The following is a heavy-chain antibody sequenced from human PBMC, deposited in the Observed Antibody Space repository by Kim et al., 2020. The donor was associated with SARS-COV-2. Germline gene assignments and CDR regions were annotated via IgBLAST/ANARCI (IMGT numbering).Heavy chain of an antibody. V-gene: IGHV4-34*01. Sequence: SETLSLTCAVYGGSFSGYYWSWIRQPPGKGLEWIGEINHSGSTNYNPSLKSRVTISVDTSKNQFSLKLSSVTAADTAVYYCARDRSSWVYYGMDVWGQGTTVTVSS. CDR2: INHSGST. CDR1: GGSFSGYY. CDR3: ARDRSSWVYYGMDV. J-gene: IGHJ6*02. D-gene: IGHD6-13*01.